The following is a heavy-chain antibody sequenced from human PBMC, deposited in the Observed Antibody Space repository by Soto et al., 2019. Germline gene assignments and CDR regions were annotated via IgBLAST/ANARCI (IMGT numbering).Heavy chain of an antibody. CDR1: GYTFTSHD. D-gene: IGHD3-3*01. V-gene: IGHV1-8*01. Sequence: GASVKVSCKASGYTFTSHDIHWVRQATGQGLEWMGWMDPNSGVTGYAQKFQGRVTMTRDTSTNTAHMELSSLTSDDTAVYYCARQRKFDFCYYYGMDVWGQGTTVTVSS. J-gene: IGHJ6*02. CDR2: MDPNSGVT. CDR3: ARQRKFDFCYYYGMDV.